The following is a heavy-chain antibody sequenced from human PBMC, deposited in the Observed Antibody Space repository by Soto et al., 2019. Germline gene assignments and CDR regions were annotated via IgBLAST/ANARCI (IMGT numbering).Heavy chain of an antibody. CDR2: IYYTGST. J-gene: IGHJ4*02. D-gene: IGHD2-15*01. CDR1: CYSISTSGYY. CDR3: ARLAGVIAASDFDY. Sequence: SETLSLTCTVSCYSISTSGYYWFWVRQPPGKGLEWVGTIYYTGSTYYNPPLKSRVTMSLQTSKNQFSLNLTSVTAADTAVYYCARLAGVIAASDFDYWGQGARVT. V-gene: IGHV4-39*01.